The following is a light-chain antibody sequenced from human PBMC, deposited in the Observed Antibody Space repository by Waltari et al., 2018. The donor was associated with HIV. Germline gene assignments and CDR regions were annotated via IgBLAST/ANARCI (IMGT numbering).Light chain of an antibody. CDR2: DAS. V-gene: IGKV1D-13*01. J-gene: IGKJ5*01. CDR1: QAISTS. CDR3: QQYKNFPIT. Sequence: AILLTQSPSSLSASLEDRVTLTCRASQAISTSLAWYQQKTGIPPKLLISDASSLDRGVPSRFSGGGSETHFTLTIKGLRAEDFATYYCQQYKNFPITFGQGTRLEIK.